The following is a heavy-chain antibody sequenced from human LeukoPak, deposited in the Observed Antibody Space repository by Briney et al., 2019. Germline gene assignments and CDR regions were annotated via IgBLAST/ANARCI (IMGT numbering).Heavy chain of an antibody. CDR2: INHSGST. V-gene: IGHV4-34*01. CDR1: GGSFSGYY. J-gene: IGHJ3*02. D-gene: IGHD2-21*01. CDR3: ARYQFCSGGDCYYKGDAFDI. Sequence: SETLSLTCAVYGGSFSGYYWSWIRQPPGKGLEWIGEINHSGSTNYNPSLKSRVTISVDKSKNQFSLRLNSVTAADTAVYYCARYQFCSGGDCYYKGDAFDIWGQGTMVTFSS.